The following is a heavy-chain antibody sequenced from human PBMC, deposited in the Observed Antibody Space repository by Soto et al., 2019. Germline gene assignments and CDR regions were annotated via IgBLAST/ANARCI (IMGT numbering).Heavy chain of an antibody. CDR1: GVSLDSHF. J-gene: IGHJ5*02. V-gene: IGHV4-59*11. CDR3: ARGALITMVRGVIGWFDP. Sequence: SETLSLTCSVSGVSLDSHFWSWIRQAPGQGPVLVGYIYHTVNTKYNPARKSRVTISVDTSKNQFSLKLSSVTAADTAVYYCARGALITMVRGVIGWFDPWGQGTLVTVSS. D-gene: IGHD3-10*01. CDR2: IYHTVNT.